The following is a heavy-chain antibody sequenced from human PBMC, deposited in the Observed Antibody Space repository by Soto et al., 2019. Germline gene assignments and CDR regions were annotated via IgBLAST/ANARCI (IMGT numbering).Heavy chain of an antibody. J-gene: IGHJ4*02. CDR3: ARVEAGTFDS. CDR2: IYYSGST. Sequence: PSETLSLTCTVSGVSISRDYWSWIRQPPGKGLEWIGYIYYSGSTNYNPSLKSRVTISVDTSKNQFSLKLTSVTAADRAVYYCARVEAGTFDSWGQGILVTVSS. D-gene: IGHD6-19*01. CDR1: GVSISRDY. V-gene: IGHV4-59*01.